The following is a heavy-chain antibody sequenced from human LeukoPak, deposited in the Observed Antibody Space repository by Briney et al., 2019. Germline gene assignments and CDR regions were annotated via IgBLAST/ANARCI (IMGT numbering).Heavy chain of an antibody. D-gene: IGHD3-16*01. V-gene: IGHV4-30-4*08. CDR1: GGSISSGDYY. Sequence: SETLSLTCTVSGGSISSGDYYWSWIRQPPGKGLEWIGYIYYSGSTYYNPSLKSRVTISVDTSKNQFSLKLSSVTAADTAVYYCAIKDFGDAFDIWGQGTMVTVSS. CDR2: IYYSGST. J-gene: IGHJ3*02. CDR3: AIKDFGDAFDI.